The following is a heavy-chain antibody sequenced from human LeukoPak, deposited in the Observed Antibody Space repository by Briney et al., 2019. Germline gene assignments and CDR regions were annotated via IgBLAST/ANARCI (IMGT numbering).Heavy chain of an antibody. Sequence: GGSLRLSCAASGFTFNFYAMNWVRQAPGKGLEWVSAISGSGTTTHYADSVQGRFTISRDNSKNTLYLQMNSLRAEDTAVYYCARDQMVRSHYFDYWGQGTLVTVSS. CDR1: GFTFNFYA. J-gene: IGHJ4*02. V-gene: IGHV3-23*01. D-gene: IGHD3-10*01. CDR2: ISGSGTTT. CDR3: ARDQMVRSHYFDY.